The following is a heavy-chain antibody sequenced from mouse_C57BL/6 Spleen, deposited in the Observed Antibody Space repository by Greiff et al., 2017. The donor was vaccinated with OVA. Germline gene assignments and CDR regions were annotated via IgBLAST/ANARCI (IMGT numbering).Heavy chain of an antibody. CDR2: IYPRSGNT. D-gene: IGHD2-5*01. CDR3: ARSGGSNYWGAMDY. V-gene: IGHV1-81*01. Sequence: QVQLQQSGAELARPGASVKLSCKASGYTFTSYGISWVKQRTGQGLEWIGEIYPRSGNTYYNEKFKGKATLPADKSSSPAYMELRSLTAEDSAVYFCARSGGSNYWGAMDYWGQGTSVTVAS. CDR1: GYTFTSYG. J-gene: IGHJ4*01.